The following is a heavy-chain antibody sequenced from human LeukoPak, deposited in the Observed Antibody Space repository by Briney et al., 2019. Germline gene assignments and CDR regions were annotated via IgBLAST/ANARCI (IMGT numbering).Heavy chain of an antibody. CDR1: GYTFTGYY. D-gene: IGHD1-26*01. Sequence: ASVKVSCKASGYTFTGYYMHWVRQAPGQGLEWMGWINPNSGGTNYAQKFQGRVTMTRDTSISTAYMELSRLRSDDTAVYYCARPHLGGATARDAFDIWGQGTMVTVSS. V-gene: IGHV1-2*02. CDR2: INPNSGGT. CDR3: ARPHLGGATARDAFDI. J-gene: IGHJ3*02.